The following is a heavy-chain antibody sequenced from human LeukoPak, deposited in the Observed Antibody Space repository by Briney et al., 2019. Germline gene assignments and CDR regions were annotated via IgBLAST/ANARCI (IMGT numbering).Heavy chain of an antibody. CDR1: GLTFSSYS. J-gene: IGHJ4*02. Sequence: GGSLRLSCAASGLTFSSYSMNWVRQAPGKGLEWVSSISSSSSYIYYADSVKGRFTISRDNAKNSLYLQMNSLRAEDTAVYYCARVGGRIIIHTVVTPYFDYWGQGTLVTVSS. D-gene: IGHD4-23*01. V-gene: IGHV3-21*01. CDR2: ISSSSSYI. CDR3: ARVGGRIIIHTVVTPYFDY.